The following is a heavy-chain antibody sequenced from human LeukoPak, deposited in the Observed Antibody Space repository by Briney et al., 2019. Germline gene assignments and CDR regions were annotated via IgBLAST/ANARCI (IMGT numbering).Heavy chain of an antibody. Sequence: HPGGSLRLSCVASGFTFGKYWMSWVRQAPGKGLEWVAVIWYDGSNKYYADSVKGRFTISRDNSKNTLYLQMNSLRAEDTAVYYCASLPNSVPGKVIGMDVWGQGTTVTVSS. V-gene: IGHV3-33*07. CDR3: ASLPNSVPGKVIGMDV. CDR2: IWYDGSNK. D-gene: IGHD2-21*01. J-gene: IGHJ6*02. CDR1: GFTFGKYW.